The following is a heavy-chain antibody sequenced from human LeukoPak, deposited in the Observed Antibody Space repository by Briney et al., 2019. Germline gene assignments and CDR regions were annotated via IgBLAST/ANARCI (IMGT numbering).Heavy chain of an antibody. Sequence: GGSLRLSCAASGFTFSNYGMHWVCQAPGEGLEWVAVIWYDGSNKYYADSVKGRFTISRDNSKNTLYLQMNSLRAEDTAVYFCARDERSRYFDLWGRGTLVTVSS. CDR1: GFTFSNYG. V-gene: IGHV3-33*01. CDR2: IWYDGSNK. CDR3: ARDERSRYFDL. D-gene: IGHD3-10*01. J-gene: IGHJ2*01.